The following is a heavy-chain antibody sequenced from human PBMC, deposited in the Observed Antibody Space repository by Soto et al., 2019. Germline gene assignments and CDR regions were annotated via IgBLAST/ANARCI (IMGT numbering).Heavy chain of an antibody. V-gene: IGHV3-23*01. D-gene: IGHD6-19*01. Sequence: EVQLLESGGGLIQPGGSLRLSCEASGFTFSNYGMTWVLLAPGKGLEWVSTISGSGGRTFYADPVKGRFTISRNNSKNPLYLQMKSLRAEDTAVYYCAKEIIASTLADLFDYWGQGTLVTVSS. J-gene: IGHJ4*02. CDR1: GFTFSNYG. CDR3: AKEIIASTLADLFDY. CDR2: ISGSGGRT.